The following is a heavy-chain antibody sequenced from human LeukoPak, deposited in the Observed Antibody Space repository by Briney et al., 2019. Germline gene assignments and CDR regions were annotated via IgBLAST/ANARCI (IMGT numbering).Heavy chain of an antibody. D-gene: IGHD2-2*01. CDR3: ARGALRSVVPAAPFDY. CDR2: INHSGST. V-gene: IGHV4-34*01. Sequence: SETLSLTCAVYGGSFSGYYWSWIRQPPGKGLEWVGEINHSGSTNYNPSLKSRVTISVDTSKNQFSLKLSSVTAADTAVYYCARGALRSVVPAAPFDYWGQGTLVTVSS. J-gene: IGHJ4*02. CDR1: GGSFSGYY.